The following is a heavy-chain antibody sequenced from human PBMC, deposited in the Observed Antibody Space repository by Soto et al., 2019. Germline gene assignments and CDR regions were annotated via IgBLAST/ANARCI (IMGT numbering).Heavy chain of an antibody. CDR1: GYTFTSYG. CDR3: ESVIFEYSSSYYCMAV. V-gene: IGHV1-18*01. J-gene: IGHJ6*02. D-gene: IGHD6-6*01. CDR2: ISAYNGNT. Sequence: QVQLVQSGAEVKKPGASVKVSCKASGYTFTSYGISWVRQAPGQGLEWMGWISAYNGNTNYAQKLQGRVTMTTDTATSKAYMELRSLRSDDTAVYYCESVIFEYSSSYYCMAVWGQGTTVTVSS.